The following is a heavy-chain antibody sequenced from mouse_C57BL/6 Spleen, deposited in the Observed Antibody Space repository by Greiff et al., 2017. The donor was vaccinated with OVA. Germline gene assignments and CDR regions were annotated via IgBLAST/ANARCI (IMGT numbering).Heavy chain of an antibody. J-gene: IGHJ2*01. CDR2: IHPNSGST. Sequence: QVQLQQPGAELVKPGASVKLSCKASGYTLTSYWMHWVKQRPGQGLEWIGMIHPNSGSTNYNEKFKSKATLTVDKSSSTAYMQLSSLTSEDSAVYYCARSAYYSNAYYFDYWGQGTTLTVSS. D-gene: IGHD2-5*01. V-gene: IGHV1-64*01. CDR3: ARSAYYSNAYYFDY. CDR1: GYTLTSYW.